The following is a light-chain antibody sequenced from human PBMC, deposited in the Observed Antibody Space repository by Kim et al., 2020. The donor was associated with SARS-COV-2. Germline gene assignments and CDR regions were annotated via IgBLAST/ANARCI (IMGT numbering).Light chain of an antibody. CDR3: HHYGSSPRT. Sequence: SPGEGATLSCRASQTVSSNYLAWYQQKPGQAPRLLLYGASSRATDIPDRFSGSGSGTDFTLTISRLEPEDFAVYYCHHYGSSPRTFGQGTKVDIK. J-gene: IGKJ1*01. CDR1: QTVSSNY. CDR2: GAS. V-gene: IGKV3-20*01.